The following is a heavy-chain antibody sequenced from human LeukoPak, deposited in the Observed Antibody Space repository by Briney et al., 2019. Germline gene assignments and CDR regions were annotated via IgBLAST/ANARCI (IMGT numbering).Heavy chain of an antibody. CDR2: ISSSSSLI. D-gene: IGHD1-26*01. CDR3: ARDAGIYSSPPDY. CDR1: GFTFSSYS. Sequence: GGSLRHSCTASGFTFSSYSMNWVRQAPGKGLEWVSYISSSSSLIYYADSVKGRFTISRDNVRDSVYLQMNSLIAEDTAIYYCARDAGIYSSPPDYWGQGTQVTVSS. V-gene: IGHV3-48*01. J-gene: IGHJ4*02.